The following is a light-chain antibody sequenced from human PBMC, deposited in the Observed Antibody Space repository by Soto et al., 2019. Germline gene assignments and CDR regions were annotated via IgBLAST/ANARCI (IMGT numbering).Light chain of an antibody. CDR1: SSDIGNYNL. Sequence: QAALTQPASVSGSPGQSITISCTGTSSDIGNYNLVSWFQQHPGKAPKLFIYEVNRRPSGVSDRLSGCKSANTATLTIPGLQAEDEADYYCFSYAGAGTFVFGTGTKVTVL. J-gene: IGLJ1*01. V-gene: IGLV2-23*02. CDR3: FSYAGAGTFV. CDR2: EVN.